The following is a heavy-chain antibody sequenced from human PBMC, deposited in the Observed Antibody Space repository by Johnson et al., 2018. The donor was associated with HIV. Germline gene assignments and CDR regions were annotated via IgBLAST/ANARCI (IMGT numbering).Heavy chain of an antibody. CDR2: ISYDGSNK. J-gene: IGHJ3*02. CDR1: GFTFSSYV. CDR3: AKVRSGYTEIDAFDI. D-gene: IGHD3-22*01. Sequence: QVQLVESGGGVVQPGRSLRLSCAASGFTFSSYVVHWVRQAPGKGLEWVALISYDGSNKYYADSVTGRFTFSRDNSKNTLYLQMNSLRAEDTAVYFCAKVRSGYTEIDAFDIWGQGTMVTVSS. V-gene: IGHV3-30*18.